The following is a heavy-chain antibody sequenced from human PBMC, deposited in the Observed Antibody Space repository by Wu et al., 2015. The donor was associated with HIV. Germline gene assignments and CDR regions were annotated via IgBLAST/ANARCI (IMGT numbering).Heavy chain of an antibody. D-gene: IGHD6-13*01. CDR3: ARGPLLRGYSSSWDLYYYYGMDV. J-gene: IGHJ6*02. Sequence: QVQLVQSGAEVKKPGASVKVSCKASGYTFTSYGISWVRQAPGQGLEWMGWISAYNGNTNYAQKLQGRVTMTTDTSTSTAYMELRSLRSDDTAVYYCARGPLLRGYSSSWDLYYYYGMDVVGPRDHGHRLL. V-gene: IGHV1-18*01. CDR1: GYTFTSYG. CDR2: ISAYNGNT.